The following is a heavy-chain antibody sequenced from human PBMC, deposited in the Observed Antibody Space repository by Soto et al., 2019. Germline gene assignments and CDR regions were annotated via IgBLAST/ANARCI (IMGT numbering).Heavy chain of an antibody. CDR1: GGTFSSYA. J-gene: IGHJ5*02. CDR2: IIPIFGTA. V-gene: IGHV1-69*13. D-gene: IGHD6-13*01. Sequence: SVKVSCTASGGTFSSYAISWVRQAPGQGLEWMGGIIPIFGTANYAQKFQGRVTITADESTSTAYMELSSLRSEDTAVYYCARVGIAAAGKVHWFDPWGQGTLVTVSS. CDR3: ARVGIAAAGKVHWFDP.